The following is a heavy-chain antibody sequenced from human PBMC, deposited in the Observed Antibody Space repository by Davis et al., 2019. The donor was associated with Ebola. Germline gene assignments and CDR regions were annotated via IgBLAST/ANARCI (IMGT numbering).Heavy chain of an antibody. CDR1: GFIFSNYW. D-gene: IGHD2-8*01. V-gene: IGHV3-30*18. J-gene: IGHJ4*02. CDR2: ISYDGNNK. CDR3: AKGGGKYCSNGVCFLDY. Sequence: GESLKISCAASGFIFSNYWMSWVRQAPGKGLEWVAVISYDGNNKYYADSVKGRFTISRDNSKNTLYLQMNSLRAEDTAVYYCAKGGGKYCSNGVCFLDYWGQGTLVTVSS.